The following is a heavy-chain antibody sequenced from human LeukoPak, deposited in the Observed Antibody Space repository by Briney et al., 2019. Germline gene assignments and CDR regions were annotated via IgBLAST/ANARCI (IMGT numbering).Heavy chain of an antibody. CDR3: ARDRYSGSYLYYYYYYMDV. CDR2: IYYSGST. J-gene: IGHJ6*03. V-gene: IGHV4-59*12. D-gene: IGHD1-26*01. CDR1: GGSISSYY. Sequence: SETLSLTCTVSGGSISSYYWSWIRQPPGKGLEWIGYIYYSGSTNYNPSLKSRVTISVDTSKNQFSLKLSSVTAADTAVYYCARDRYSGSYLYYYYYYMDVWGKGTTVTISS.